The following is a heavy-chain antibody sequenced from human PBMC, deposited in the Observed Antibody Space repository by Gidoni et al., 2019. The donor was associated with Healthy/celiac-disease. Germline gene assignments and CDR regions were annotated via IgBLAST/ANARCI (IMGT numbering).Heavy chain of an antibody. CDR1: GFTFSRYS. J-gene: IGHJ4*02. CDR3: ARDLSGQWLVYFDY. D-gene: IGHD6-19*01. V-gene: IGHV3-48*02. CDR2: INWSKWNN. Sequence: EVQLVESGGGLVQPGGSLRLSCAASGFTFSRYSMNWVRQAPGKGLEWGSYINWSKWNNKQPDSGKGRFNNPRDNAKNPMYPPMNSLRDEDTAVFYCARDLSGQWLVYFDYWGQGTLVTVSS.